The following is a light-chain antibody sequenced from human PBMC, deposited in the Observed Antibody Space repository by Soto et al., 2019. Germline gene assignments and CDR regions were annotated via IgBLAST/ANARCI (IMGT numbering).Light chain of an antibody. CDR1: SSDVGGYNY. CDR3: CSYAGSYTLV. Sequence: QSVLTQPRSVSGSPGQSVTISCTGTSSDVGGYNYVSWYQQHPGKAPKLMIYDVSKRPSGVPDRFSGSKSGNTASLTISGLQAGDEADYYCCSYAGSYTLVFGGGTQLTVL. CDR2: DVS. V-gene: IGLV2-11*01. J-gene: IGLJ2*01.